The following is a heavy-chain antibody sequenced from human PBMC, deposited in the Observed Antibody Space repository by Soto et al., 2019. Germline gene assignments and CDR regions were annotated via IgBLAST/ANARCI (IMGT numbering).Heavy chain of an antibody. J-gene: IGHJ4*02. V-gene: IGHV1-3*01. CDR3: ARDLGGWPDY. Sequence: GASVKVSCKASRYTFTSYAMHWVRQAPGQRLEWMGWISAYNGNTNYAQKFQGRVTITRDTSASTAYMELSSLRSEDTAVYYCARDLGGWPDYWGQGTLVTVSS. CDR2: ISAYNGNT. D-gene: IGHD2-15*01. CDR1: RYTFTSYA.